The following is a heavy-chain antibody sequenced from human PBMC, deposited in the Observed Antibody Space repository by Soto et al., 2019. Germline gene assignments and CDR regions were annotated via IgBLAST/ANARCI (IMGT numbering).Heavy chain of an antibody. D-gene: IGHD1-26*01. Sequence: PSETLSLTCTVPGGSISSYYWSWIRLPAGKGLEWIGHIQITGHTHYNPSLKSRVTMSLDTSKNQFSLRLTSVTAADTAVYYCASDISGSYHGGPWLDPWGQGTQVTVSS. CDR2: IQITGHT. V-gene: IGHV4-4*07. CDR1: GGSISSYY. J-gene: IGHJ5*02. CDR3: ASDISGSYHGGPWLDP.